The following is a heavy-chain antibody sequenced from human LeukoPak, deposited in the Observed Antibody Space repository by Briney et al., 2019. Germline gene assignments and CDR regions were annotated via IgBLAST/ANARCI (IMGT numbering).Heavy chain of an antibody. J-gene: IGHJ4*02. V-gene: IGHV3-15*01. Sequence: GGSLRLSCAASGFTFSNAWMSWVRQAPGKGLEWVGRIKSKTDGGTTDYAAPVKGRFTISRDDSKNTLYLQKNSLKTEDTAVYYWTTVGAYGAGSELDYWGQGTLVTVSS. D-gene: IGHD3-10*01. CDR2: IKSKTDGGTT. CDR3: TTVGAYGAGSELDY. CDR1: GFTFSNAW.